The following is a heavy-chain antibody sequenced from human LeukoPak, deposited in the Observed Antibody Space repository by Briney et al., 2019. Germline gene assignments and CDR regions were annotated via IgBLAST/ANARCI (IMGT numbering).Heavy chain of an antibody. V-gene: IGHV1-2*02. J-gene: IGHJ4*02. CDR3: ARDPIDGNYFLDY. Sequence: ASVKVSCKTSGYTFSGSHIHWVRQAPGQGLEWVGWFNAFSGGPTYAQRFQGRVTVTRDTSISTDYMELTSLKSDDTAVYFCARDPIDGNYFLDYWGQGTVVTVAS. CDR1: GYTFSGSH. CDR2: FNAFSGGP. D-gene: IGHD1-7*01.